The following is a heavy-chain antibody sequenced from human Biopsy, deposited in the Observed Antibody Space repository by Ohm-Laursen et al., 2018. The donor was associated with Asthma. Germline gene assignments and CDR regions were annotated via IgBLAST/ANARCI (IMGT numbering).Heavy chain of an antibody. D-gene: IGHD3-16*01. J-gene: IGHJ6*02. V-gene: IGHV4-31*03. CDR2: IYYSGST. Sequence: SRTLSLTCTVTGGSVTSATFHWSWIRQLPVKGLEWIGYIYYSGSTYYNPSLKSRVSISLDTSKNQFSLSLTSVTAADTAVYCCARVDAIMISGDFYFYSGFDLWGQGTTVRVSS. CDR3: ARVDAIMISGDFYFYSGFDL. CDR1: GGSVTSATFH.